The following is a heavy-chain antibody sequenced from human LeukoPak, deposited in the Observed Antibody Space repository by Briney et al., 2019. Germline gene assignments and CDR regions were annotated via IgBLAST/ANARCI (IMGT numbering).Heavy chain of an antibody. J-gene: IGHJ4*02. CDR3: ARGEYSSGFFDY. Sequence: SQTLSLTCAISGDSVSSNSAAWNWIRQSPSRGLEWLGRTYYRSKWYNDYAISVKSQMTINPDTSKNQFSLQLNSVTPEDTAVYYCARGEYSSGFFDYWGQGTLVTVSS. D-gene: IGHD6-19*01. V-gene: IGHV6-1*01. CDR2: TYYRSKWYN. CDR1: GDSVSSNSAA.